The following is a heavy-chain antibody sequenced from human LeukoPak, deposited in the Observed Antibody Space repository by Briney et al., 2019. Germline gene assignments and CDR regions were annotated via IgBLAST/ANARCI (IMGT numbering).Heavy chain of an antibody. CDR3: ARFSSSSGPEYWYFDL. CDR2: IYTSGGT. J-gene: IGHJ2*01. Sequence: SQTLSLTCTVSGGSISSGNYYWNWIRQPAGKGLEWIGRIYTSGGTKYNPSLRSRVTISLDTSKNQFSLEMDSVTAADTAMYYAARFSSSSGPEYWYFDLWGRGTLVTVSS. D-gene: IGHD6-6*01. CDR1: GGSISSGNYY. V-gene: IGHV4-61*02.